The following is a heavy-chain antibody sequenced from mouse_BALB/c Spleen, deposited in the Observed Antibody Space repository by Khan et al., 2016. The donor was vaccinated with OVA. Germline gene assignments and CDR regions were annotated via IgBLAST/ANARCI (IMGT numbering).Heavy chain of an antibody. J-gene: IGHJ2*01. CDR2: ISYSGST. CDR1: GYSITSGYG. D-gene: IGHD1-2*01. CDR3: ARTARIKY. Sequence: EVQLLESGPGLVKPSQSLSLTCTVTGYSITSGYGWNWLRQFPGNNLEWMGYISYSGSTNYNPSLKSRISITRDTSKNQFFLQLNSVTTEDTATYYCARTARIKYWGQGTTLTVSS. V-gene: IGHV3-2*02.